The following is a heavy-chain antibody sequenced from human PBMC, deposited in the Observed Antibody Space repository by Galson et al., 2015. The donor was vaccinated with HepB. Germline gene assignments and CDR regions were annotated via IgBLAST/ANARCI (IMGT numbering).Heavy chain of an antibody. CDR3: TRQVPVVPAAMSSYYGMDV. Sequence: SETLSLTCTVSGGSITSSSYYWGWIRQPPGKGLEWIGSIYYSGSTYYSPSLKSRVSISVDTSKNQFSLKLSSVTAADTAVYYCTRQVPVVPAAMSSYYGMDVWGQGTTVTVSS. D-gene: IGHD2-2*01. V-gene: IGHV4-39*01. J-gene: IGHJ6*02. CDR2: IYYSGST. CDR1: GGSITSSSYY.